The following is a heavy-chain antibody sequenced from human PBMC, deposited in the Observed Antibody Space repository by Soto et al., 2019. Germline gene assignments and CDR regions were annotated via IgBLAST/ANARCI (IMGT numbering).Heavy chain of an antibody. V-gene: IGHV1-2*04. D-gene: IGHD4-17*01. J-gene: IGHJ4*02. CDR1: GYTFTGYY. Sequence: ASVKVSCKASGYTFTGYYMHWVRQAPGQGLEWMGWINPNSGGTNYAQKFQGWVTMTRDTSISTAYMELSSVTAADTAVYYCARGSWGVTTPFDYWGQGTLVTVSS. CDR2: INPNSGGT. CDR3: ARGSWGVTTPFDY.